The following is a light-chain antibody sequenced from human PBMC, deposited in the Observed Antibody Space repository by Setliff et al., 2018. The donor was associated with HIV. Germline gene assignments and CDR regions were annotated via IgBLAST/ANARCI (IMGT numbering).Light chain of an antibody. J-gene: IGLJ1*01. Sequence: QSALTQPPSVSGAPGQRVTISCAGSSSNIGAGHDVHWYQQFPGTAPKLLIYGNNNRPSGVPDRFSGSKSGSSGSLAISGLQSEDEADYYCAVWDNGLKGYVFGTGTKVTVL. V-gene: IGLV1-40*01. CDR2: GNN. CDR3: AVWDNGLKGYV. CDR1: SSNIGAGHD.